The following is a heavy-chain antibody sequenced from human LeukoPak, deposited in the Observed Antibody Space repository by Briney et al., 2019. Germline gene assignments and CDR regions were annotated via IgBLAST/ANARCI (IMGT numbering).Heavy chain of an antibody. CDR2: IYTSGST. V-gene: IGHV4-4*07. CDR1: GGSISRYY. Sequence: SETLSLTCTVSGGSISRYYWSWIRQPAGKGLEWIGRIYTSGSTNYNPSLKSRVTISVDKSKNQFSLKLSSVTAADTAVYYCARDGRYGYNWFDPWGRGTLVTVSS. CDR3: ARDGRYGYNWFDP. D-gene: IGHD1-26*01. J-gene: IGHJ5*02.